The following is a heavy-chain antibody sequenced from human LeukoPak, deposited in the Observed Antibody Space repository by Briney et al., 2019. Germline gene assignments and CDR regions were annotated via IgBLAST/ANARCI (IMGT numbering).Heavy chain of an antibody. CDR3: ARAMTSDWYFDL. Sequence: SQTLSLICTVSGGSISSGDYYWSWIRQPPGKGLEWIGYIYYSGSTYYNPSLKSRVTISVDTSKNQFSLKLSSVTAADTAVYYCARAMTSDWYFDLWGRGTLVTVSS. CDR1: GGSISSGDYY. CDR2: IYYSGST. V-gene: IGHV4-30-4*08. J-gene: IGHJ2*01.